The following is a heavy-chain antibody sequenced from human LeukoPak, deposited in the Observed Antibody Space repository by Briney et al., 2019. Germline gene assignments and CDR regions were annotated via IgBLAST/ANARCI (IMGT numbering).Heavy chain of an antibody. Sequence: GGSLRLSCAPSGFSFIDTWMSWVRQAPGKGLEWVGRIRSESDGGTTDYAAPVKGRVTISRDDSLNTLFLQMNSLKVEDTAMYYCTTAPANWGPGTLVSVSS. V-gene: IGHV3-15*01. CDR2: IRSESDGGTT. CDR1: GFSFIDTW. CDR3: TTAPAN. J-gene: IGHJ4*02.